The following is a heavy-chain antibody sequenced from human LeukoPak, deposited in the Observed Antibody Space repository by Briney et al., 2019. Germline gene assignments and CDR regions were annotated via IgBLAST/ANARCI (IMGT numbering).Heavy chain of an antibody. CDR2: IKQDGSDK. CDR1: GFIITSHW. V-gene: IGHV3-7*01. CDR3: VRGGGTLDM. Sequence: PGGSLRLSCEASGFIITSHWMSWVRQAPGKRPEWVANIKQDGSDKYYLDSVKGRFTISRDNAKNSLYLQTNSLRDEDTAMYYCVRGGGTLDMWGQGTMVTVSS. J-gene: IGHJ3*02. D-gene: IGHD1-1*01.